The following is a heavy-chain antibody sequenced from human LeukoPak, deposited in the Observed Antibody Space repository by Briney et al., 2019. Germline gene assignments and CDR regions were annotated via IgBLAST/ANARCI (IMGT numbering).Heavy chain of an antibody. Sequence: ASVKVSCKASGYTFTKHGISWVRQAPGQGLEWMGWVSAYNGNTNYAQKFQGGVTMTTDTSTSTAYLELRTPRSDDTAVYYCARDHGTASAGTLPFEYWGQGTLVTVSS. V-gene: IGHV1-18*01. CDR1: GYTFTKHG. D-gene: IGHD6-13*01. CDR3: ARDHGTASAGTLPFEY. J-gene: IGHJ4*02. CDR2: VSAYNGNT.